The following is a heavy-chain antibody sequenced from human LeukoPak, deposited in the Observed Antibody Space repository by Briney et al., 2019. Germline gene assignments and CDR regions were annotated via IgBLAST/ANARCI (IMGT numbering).Heavy chain of an antibody. J-gene: IGHJ6*04. CDR1: GFTFDDYA. V-gene: IGHV3-43D*04. Sequence: TGGSLRLSCAASGFTFDDYAMHWVRHAPGKGVEGVSLISWDGGSTYYADCVKGRFTISRDNSKNSLYLQMNSLRADDTALYYCAKANEILTGYYGMDVWGKGTTVTVSS. CDR2: ISWDGGST. CDR3: AKANEILTGYYGMDV. D-gene: IGHD3-9*01.